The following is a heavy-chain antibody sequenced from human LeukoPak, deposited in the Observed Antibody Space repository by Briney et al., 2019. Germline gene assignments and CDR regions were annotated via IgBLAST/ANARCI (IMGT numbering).Heavy chain of an antibody. CDR3: ARDSSSSWYWIDP. J-gene: IGHJ5*02. D-gene: IGHD6-13*01. Sequence: GGSLRLSCEASGFTFSSYSVNWVRQAPGKGLEWVSYISSSSISIYYADSVKGRFTISRGNAKNSLYLQINSLRAEDTAVYYCARDSSSSWYWIDPWGQGTLVTVSS. CDR1: GFTFSSYS. V-gene: IGHV3-48*04. CDR2: ISSSSISI.